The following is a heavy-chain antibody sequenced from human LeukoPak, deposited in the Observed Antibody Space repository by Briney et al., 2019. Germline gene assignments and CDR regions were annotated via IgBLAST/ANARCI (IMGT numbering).Heavy chain of an antibody. CDR1: GGSISSSSYY. V-gene: IGHV4-39*01. CDR2: IYYSGST. CDR3: ARPKGDYALSAFDI. Sequence: KSSETLSLTCTASGGSISSSSYYWGWIRQPPGKGLEWIGSIYYSGSTYYNPSLKSRVTISVDTSKNQFSLKLSSVTAADTAVYYCARPKGDYALSAFDIWGQGTMVTVSS. J-gene: IGHJ3*02. D-gene: IGHD4-17*01.